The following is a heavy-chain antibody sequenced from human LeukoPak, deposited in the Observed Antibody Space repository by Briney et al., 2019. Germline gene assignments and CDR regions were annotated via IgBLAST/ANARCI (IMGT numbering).Heavy chain of an antibody. V-gene: IGHV3-23*01. CDR3: AKDGTSRDYGDLTHLDY. D-gene: IGHD4-17*01. Sequence: PGGSLRLSCAASGFTFSSYAMSWVRQAPGKGLEWVSAISGSVSSTYYADSVKGRFTISRDNSKNTLYLQMNGLRAEDTAVYYCAKDGTSRDYGDLTHLDYWGQGTLVTVSS. CDR1: GFTFSSYA. J-gene: IGHJ4*02. CDR2: ISGSVSST.